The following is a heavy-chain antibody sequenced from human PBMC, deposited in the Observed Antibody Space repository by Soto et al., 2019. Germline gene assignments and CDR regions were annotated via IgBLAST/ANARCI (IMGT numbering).Heavy chain of an antibody. CDR1: GYTFTSYG. Sequence: GASVKVSCKASGYTFTSYGISWVRQAPGQGLEWMGWISAYNGNTNYAQKLQGRVTMTTDTSTSTAYMEVRSLRSDDTAVYYCVKDRDSNSWPSRDVWGPGTTVTVSS. D-gene: IGHD3-22*01. J-gene: IGHJ6*02. CDR3: VKDRDSNSWPSRDV. CDR2: ISAYNGNT. V-gene: IGHV1-18*04.